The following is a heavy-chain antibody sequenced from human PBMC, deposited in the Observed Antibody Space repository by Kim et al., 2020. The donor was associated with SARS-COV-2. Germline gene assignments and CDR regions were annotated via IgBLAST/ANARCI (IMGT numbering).Heavy chain of an antibody. CDR3: AKGDNNWAYYFDF. CDR1: GFTLNNHA. J-gene: IGHJ4*02. V-gene: IGHV3-23*01. D-gene: IGHD1-1*01. Sequence: GGSLRLSCAASGFTLNNHAMSWVRQAPGKGLEWVSGIRTLPHSPADATNYADSVKGRFIISRDGSDNTMYLLMNSLRVDDTAVYYCAKGDNNWAYYFDFWGQGTVVTVSS. CDR2: IRTLPHSPADAT.